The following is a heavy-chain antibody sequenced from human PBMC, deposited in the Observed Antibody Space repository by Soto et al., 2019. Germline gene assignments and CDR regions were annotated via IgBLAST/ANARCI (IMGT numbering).Heavy chain of an antibody. CDR3: ARDGSYGRYYYYYGMDV. J-gene: IGHJ6*02. CDR2: IWYDGSNK. CDR1: GFTFSSYG. V-gene: IGHV3-33*01. Sequence: GGSLRLSCAASGFTFSSYGMHWVRQAPGKGLEWVAVIWYDGSNKYYADSVKGRFTISGDNSKNTLYLQMNSLRAEDTAVYYCARDGSYGRYYYYYGMDVWGQGTTVTVSS. D-gene: IGHD2-15*01.